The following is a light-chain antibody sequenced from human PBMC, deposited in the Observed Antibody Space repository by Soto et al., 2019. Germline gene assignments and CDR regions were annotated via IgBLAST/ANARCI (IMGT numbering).Light chain of an antibody. J-gene: IGKJ1*01. CDR1: QSIMSH. V-gene: IGKV1-39*01. CDR3: QQAYNTPRT. CDR2: AAS. Sequence: DIQMTQSQSSLSASVGDRVTITCRASQSIMSHLNWYQHKSGKAPKLLIYAASSLHSGVPSRFSGSGSGTDFTLTISSLQAEDFGTYYGQQAYNTPRTFGQGTKVEIK.